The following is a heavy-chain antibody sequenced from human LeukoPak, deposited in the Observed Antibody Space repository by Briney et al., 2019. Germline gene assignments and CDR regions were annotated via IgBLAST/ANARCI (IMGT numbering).Heavy chain of an antibody. V-gene: IGHV4-30-2*01. CDR1: GGSISSGGYS. CDR2: IYHSGST. Sequence: SETLSLTCAVSGGSISSGGYSWSWIRQPPGKGLEWIGYIYHSGSTYYNPSLKSRVTISVDRSKNQFSLKLSSVTAADTAVYYCARLGYCSGGSCYSYWFDPWGQGTLVTVSS. CDR3: ARLGYCSGGSCYSYWFDP. J-gene: IGHJ5*02. D-gene: IGHD2-15*01.